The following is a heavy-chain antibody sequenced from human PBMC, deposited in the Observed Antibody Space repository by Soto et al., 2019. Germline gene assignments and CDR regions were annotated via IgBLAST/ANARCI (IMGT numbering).Heavy chain of an antibody. CDR1: GGSISSYY. CDR3: GRPPPPAFLLAPAGPLDY. J-gene: IGHJ4*02. V-gene: IGHV4-59*08. Sequence: PSETLSLTCTVSGGSISSYYWSWIRQPPGKGLEWIGYIYYSGSTIYNPSLKSRVTISVDTSKNQFSLKLSSVTAADRAVYYCGRPPPPAFLLAPAGPLDYGGQGPLVPFSS. D-gene: IGHD2-2*01. CDR2: IYYSGST.